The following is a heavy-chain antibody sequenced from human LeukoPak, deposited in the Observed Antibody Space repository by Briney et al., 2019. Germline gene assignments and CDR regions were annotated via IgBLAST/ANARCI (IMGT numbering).Heavy chain of an antibody. CDR3: ARGRAAAGLNFDY. J-gene: IGHJ4*02. Sequence: ASVKVSCKASGYTFTGYYMHWVRQAPGQGLEWMGWINPNSGGTNYAQKFQGWVTMTRDTSISTAYMELSSLRSEDTAVYYCARGRAAAGLNFDYWGQGTLVTVSS. V-gene: IGHV1-2*04. D-gene: IGHD6-13*01. CDR1: GYTFTGYY. CDR2: INPNSGGT.